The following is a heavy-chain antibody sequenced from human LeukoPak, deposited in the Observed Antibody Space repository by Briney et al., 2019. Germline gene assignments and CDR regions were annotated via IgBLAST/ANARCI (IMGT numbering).Heavy chain of an antibody. Sequence: PGESLKISCKGSGYSFTTYWVAWVRQMPGKGLEWMGMISPDDFDTRYSPSFKGQVTISADKSISTAYLQWSSLKASDTAIYYCARHQGGMDVWGQGTTVTVSS. J-gene: IGHJ6*02. CDR3: ARHQGGMDV. V-gene: IGHV5-51*01. CDR2: ISPDDFDT. CDR1: GYSFTTYW.